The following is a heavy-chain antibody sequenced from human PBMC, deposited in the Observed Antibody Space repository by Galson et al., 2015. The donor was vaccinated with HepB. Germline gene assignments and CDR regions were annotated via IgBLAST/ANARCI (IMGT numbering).Heavy chain of an antibody. J-gene: IGHJ4*02. D-gene: IGHD3-3*01. CDR2: ISSRNYYT. CDR3: ARAWADYDFSTGRYQIQVFDY. Sequence: SLRLSCAASGFTFSDYYMSWIRQAPGKGLEWVSYISSRNYYTIYADSVKGRFTLSRDNDKNSLYLHMNSLRAEDTAVYYCARAWADYDFSTGRYQIQVFDYWGQGTLVTVSS. CDR1: GFTFSDYY. V-gene: IGHV3-11*06.